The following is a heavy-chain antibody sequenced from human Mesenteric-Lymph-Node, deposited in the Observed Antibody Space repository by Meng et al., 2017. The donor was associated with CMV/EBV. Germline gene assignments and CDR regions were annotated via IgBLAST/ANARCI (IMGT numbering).Heavy chain of an antibody. CDR2: ISYDGKNE. J-gene: IGHJ6*02. D-gene: IGHD3-22*01. Sequence: GGSLRLSCAASGFTFSNFALYWVRQPPGKGLEWVTVISYDGKNEYNADSVEGRFTISRDNFKNTLYLQMNNLRAEDTAVYYCAKGFYDSSGDYYLSFYYGMDVWGQGTTVTVSS. V-gene: IGHV3-30*04. CDR1: GFTFSNFA. CDR3: AKGFYDSSGDYYLSFYYGMDV.